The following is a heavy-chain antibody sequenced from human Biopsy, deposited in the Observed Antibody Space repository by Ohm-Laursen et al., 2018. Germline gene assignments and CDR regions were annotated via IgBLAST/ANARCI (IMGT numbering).Heavy chain of an antibody. CDR2: ISHTGYT. CDR1: GGSFTGHY. Sequence: GTLSLTCTVSGGSFTGHYWTWIRQPPGKGLEWIGHISHTGYTSYKSSLKSRVTISLDTSRKHFSLKLNSVTAADTAVYYCGRREVVITHDAFDTWGQGTMVTVSS. J-gene: IGHJ3*02. V-gene: IGHV4-59*08. CDR3: GRREVVITHDAFDT. D-gene: IGHD3-22*01.